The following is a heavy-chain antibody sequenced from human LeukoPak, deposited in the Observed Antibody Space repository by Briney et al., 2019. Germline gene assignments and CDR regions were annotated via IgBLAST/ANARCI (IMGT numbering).Heavy chain of an antibody. Sequence: SVKVSCKASGGTFSSYAISWVRQAPGQGLEWMGGIIPIFGTANYAQKFQGRVTITAGKSTSTAYMELSSQRSEDTAVYYCARGGGSPYYYYMDVWGKGTTVTVSS. CDR2: IIPIFGTA. CDR3: ARGGGSPYYYYMDV. CDR1: GGTFSSYA. J-gene: IGHJ6*03. V-gene: IGHV1-69*06. D-gene: IGHD1-26*01.